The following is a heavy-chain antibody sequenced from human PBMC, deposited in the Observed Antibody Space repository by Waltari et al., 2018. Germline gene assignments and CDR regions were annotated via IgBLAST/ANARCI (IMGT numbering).Heavy chain of an antibody. D-gene: IGHD3-3*01. Sequence: QVQLQQWGAGLLKPSETLSLTCTVYGVSFSDYYWTWIRQPPGKGLEWIGEINHSGSAKYKPSLMSRVTISVDTSKNQISLKMNSMSAADTAVYYCARGTTIFGLRWFDPWGQGTLVTVSS. V-gene: IGHV4-34*01. J-gene: IGHJ5*02. CDR3: ARGTTIFGLRWFDP. CDR1: GVSFSDYY. CDR2: INHSGSA.